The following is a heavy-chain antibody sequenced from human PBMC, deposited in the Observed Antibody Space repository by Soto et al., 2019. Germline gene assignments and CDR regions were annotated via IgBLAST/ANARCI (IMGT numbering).Heavy chain of an antibody. CDR3: VRDNEYCSGGTCYGA. D-gene: IGHD2-15*01. CDR1: GFSFSPYN. CDR2: ITGSSSSI. Sequence: GGSLRLSCEATGFSFSPYNMNWVRQAPGKGLEWVSFITGSSSSIYYADSVKGRFTISRDNAKNSLYLQMNSLRAEDTAVYYCVRDNEYCSGGTCYGAWGQGTLVTVSS. J-gene: IGHJ4*02. V-gene: IGHV3-48*01.